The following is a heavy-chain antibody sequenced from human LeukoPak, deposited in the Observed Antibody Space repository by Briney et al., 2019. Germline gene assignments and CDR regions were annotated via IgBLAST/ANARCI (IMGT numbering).Heavy chain of an antibody. V-gene: IGHV4-59*03. Sequence: PSETLSLTCTVSGGSISSYYWSWIRQPPGKGLEGIGYIYYSGSTNYTPSLKSRVTISVDTSKNQFSLKLSSVTAADTAVYYCATLPHYYDSSGYHDWGQGTLVTVSS. D-gene: IGHD3-22*01. CDR1: GGSISSYY. CDR3: ATLPHYYDSSGYHD. J-gene: IGHJ4*02. CDR2: IYYSGST.